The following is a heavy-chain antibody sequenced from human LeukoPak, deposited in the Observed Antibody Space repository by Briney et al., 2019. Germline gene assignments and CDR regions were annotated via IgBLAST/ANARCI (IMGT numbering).Heavy chain of an antibody. Sequence: PGGSLRLSCTVSGFTFSGYTMHWVRQAPGKGLEWVSSISSSGFYIYFADSLKGRFTISRDNAKNSLYLQVNSLRAEDTAVYYCAREFEPDYFDYWGQGTLVTVSS. V-gene: IGHV3-21*01. J-gene: IGHJ4*02. CDR3: AREFEPDYFDY. CDR2: ISSSGFYI. CDR1: GFTFSGYT. D-gene: IGHD1-14*01.